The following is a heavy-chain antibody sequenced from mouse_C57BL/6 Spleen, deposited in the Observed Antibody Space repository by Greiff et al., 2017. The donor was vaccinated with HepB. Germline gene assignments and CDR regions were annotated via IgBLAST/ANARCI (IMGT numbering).Heavy chain of an antibody. D-gene: IGHD1-1*01. CDR3: AREGALYYGSDMDY. V-gene: IGHV1-82*01. CDR2: IYPGDGDT. Sequence: QVQLKQSGPELVKPGASVKISCKASGYAFSSSWMNWVKQRPGKGLEWIGRIYPGDGDTNYNGKFKGKATLTADKSSITAYMQLSSLTSEDSAVYFCAREGALYYGSDMDYWGQGTSVTVSS. CDR1: GYAFSSSW. J-gene: IGHJ4*01.